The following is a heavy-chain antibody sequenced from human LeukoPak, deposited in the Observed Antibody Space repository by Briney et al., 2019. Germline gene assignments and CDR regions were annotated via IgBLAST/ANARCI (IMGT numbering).Heavy chain of an antibody. CDR2: ISGSGGST. Sequence: PGGSLRLSCAASGFTVSSNYMNWVRQAPGKGLEWVSAISGSGGSTYYADSVKGRFTISRDNSKNTLYLQMNSLRAEDTAVYYCASRYSSSWYSPDYWGQGTLVTVSS. CDR1: GFTVSSNY. CDR3: ASRYSSSWYSPDY. V-gene: IGHV3-23*01. D-gene: IGHD6-13*01. J-gene: IGHJ4*02.